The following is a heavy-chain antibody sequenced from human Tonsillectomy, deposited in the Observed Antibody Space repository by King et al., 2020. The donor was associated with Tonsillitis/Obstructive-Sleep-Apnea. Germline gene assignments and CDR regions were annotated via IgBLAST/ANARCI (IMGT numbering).Heavy chain of an antibody. D-gene: IGHD1-1*01. CDR2: FFYSGGT. J-gene: IGHJ4*02. Sequence: LQLQESGPGLVKPSETLSLTCTVSGDSISRSRHSWGWIRQSPGQGLQWIASFFYSGGTYYNPSLKSRVTISADTSKNQFSLQLTSMTAADTAVYYCARPSLGIPPRIWFEDWGQGALVTVSS. CDR3: ARPSLGIPPRIWFED. CDR1: GDSISRSRHS. V-gene: IGHV4-39*01.